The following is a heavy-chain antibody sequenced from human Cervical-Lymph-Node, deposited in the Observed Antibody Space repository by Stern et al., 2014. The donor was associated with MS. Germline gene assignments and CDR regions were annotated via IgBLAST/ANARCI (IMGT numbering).Heavy chain of an antibody. CDR3: VRDRVVYGGYDRGMDV. CDR1: GFTFSDYY. CDR2: ISGSSSPI. V-gene: IGHV3-11*01. J-gene: IGHJ6*02. D-gene: IGHD5-12*01. Sequence: VQLVESGGGLVKPGGSLRLSCAASGFTFSDYYLSWIRLAPGKGLEWVSYISGSSSPIYYAASVKGRFTGSRANTKKSLHLQMNSLRVEDTAVYYCVRDRVVYGGYDRGMDVWGQGPTVPSP.